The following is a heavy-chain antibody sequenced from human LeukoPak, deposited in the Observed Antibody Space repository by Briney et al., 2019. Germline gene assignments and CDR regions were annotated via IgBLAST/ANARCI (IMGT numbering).Heavy chain of an antibody. CDR3: ARDKWDSRGHYRLDY. J-gene: IGHJ4*02. V-gene: IGHV4-59*01. CDR1: GGSISSYY. CDR2: VYYSGSA. Sequence: SETLSLTCTVSGGSISSYYWSWIRQPPGKGLEWIGYVYYSGSANYNPSLKSRVSISVDTSRNQFSLKLSSVTAADTAVYYCARDKWDSRGHYRLDYWGQGSLVTVSS. D-gene: IGHD3-22*01.